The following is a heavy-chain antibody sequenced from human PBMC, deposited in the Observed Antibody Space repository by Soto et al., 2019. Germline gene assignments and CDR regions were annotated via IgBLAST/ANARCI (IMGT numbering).Heavy chain of an antibody. CDR3: ASRGSGWYLDY. D-gene: IGHD6-19*01. Sequence: QVQLVESGGGVVQPGRSLRLSCAASGFTFSSYAMHWVRQAPGKGLEWVAVISYDGSNKYYADSVKGRFTISRDNAKNTLYLQMTSLRAEDKAVYYCASRGSGWYLDYWGQGTLVAVAA. CDR2: ISYDGSNK. CDR1: GFTFSSYA. V-gene: IGHV3-30-3*01. J-gene: IGHJ4*02.